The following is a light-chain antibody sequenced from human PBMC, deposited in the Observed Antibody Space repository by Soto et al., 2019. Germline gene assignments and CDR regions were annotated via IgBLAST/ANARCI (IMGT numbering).Light chain of an antibody. CDR3: SSYTSSSTYV. V-gene: IGLV2-14*01. CDR2: DVS. Sequence: ALTQPAAGSGSPGQSITISCTGTSSDVGGYNYVSWYQQHPGKAPKLMIYDVSNRPSGVSNRFSGSKSGNTASLTISGLQAEDEADYYCSSYTSSSTYVFGTGTKVTVL. J-gene: IGLJ1*01. CDR1: SSDVGGYNY.